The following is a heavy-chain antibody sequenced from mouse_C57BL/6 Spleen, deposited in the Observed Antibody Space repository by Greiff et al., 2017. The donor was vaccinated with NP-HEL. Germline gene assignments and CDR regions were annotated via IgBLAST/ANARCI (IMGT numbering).Heavy chain of an antibody. D-gene: IGHD2-5*01. V-gene: IGHV1-26*01. CDR3: ARDSNYLLYAMDD. CDR1: GYTFTDYY. Sequence: EVQLQQSGPELVKPGASVKISCKASGYTFTDYYMNWVKQSHGKSLEWIGDINPNNGGTSYNQKFKGKATLTVDKSSSTAYMELRSLTSEDSAVYYCARDSNYLLYAMDDWGQGTSVTVSS. CDR2: INPNNGGT. J-gene: IGHJ4*01.